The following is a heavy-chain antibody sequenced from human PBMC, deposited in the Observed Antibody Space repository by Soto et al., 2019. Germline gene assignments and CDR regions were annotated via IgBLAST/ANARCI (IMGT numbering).Heavy chain of an antibody. CDR2: IYPGDSDT. J-gene: IGHJ4*02. CDR3: ARLLFSKNYDILSGQYDY. CDR1: GYSFTSYW. Sequence: LEESLKISCKGSGYSFTSYWIGWVRQMPGKGLEWMGIIYPGDSDTRYSPSFQGQVTISADKSISTAYLQWSSLKASDTAMYYCARLLFSKNYDILSGQYDYSSQGTLDIVSS. V-gene: IGHV5-51*01. D-gene: IGHD3-9*01.